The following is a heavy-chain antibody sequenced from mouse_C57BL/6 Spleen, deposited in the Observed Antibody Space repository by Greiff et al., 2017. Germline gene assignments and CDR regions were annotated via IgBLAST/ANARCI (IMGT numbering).Heavy chain of an antibody. V-gene: IGHV1-5*01. CDR3: TRSPYYGNYEDYFDY. J-gene: IGHJ2*01. D-gene: IGHD2-10*01. CDR2: IYPGNSDT. Sequence: DVQLQESGTVLARPGASVKMSCKTSGYTFTSYWMHWVKQRPGQGLEWIGAIYPGNSDTSYNQKFKGKAKLTAVTSASTAYMELSSLTNEDSAVYYCTRSPYYGNYEDYFDYWGQGTTLTVSS. CDR1: GYTFTSYW.